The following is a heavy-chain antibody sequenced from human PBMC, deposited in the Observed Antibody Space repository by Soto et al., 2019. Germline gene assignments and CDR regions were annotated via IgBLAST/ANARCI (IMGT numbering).Heavy chain of an antibody. CDR2: LSAYNGNT. J-gene: IGHJ5*02. Sequence: QVQLVQSGAEVKKHGASVKVSCKASGYTITSYGIRWVRQAPEQGLEWMGWLSAYNGNTNYAHKHQGRVTMTTDTSTSTAYMELRSLRSDDTAVYYCARTSDWLAAAGPYNWFDPWGQGTLVTVSS. D-gene: IGHD6-13*01. V-gene: IGHV1-18*01. CDR3: ARTSDWLAAAGPYNWFDP. CDR1: GYTITSYG.